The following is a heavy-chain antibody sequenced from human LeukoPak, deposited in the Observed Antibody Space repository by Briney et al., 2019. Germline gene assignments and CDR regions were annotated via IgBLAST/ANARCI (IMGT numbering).Heavy chain of an antibody. D-gene: IGHD6-19*01. CDR1: GFIFNNYA. Sequence: GGSLRLSCAGSGFIFNNYAMHWVRQPPGKGLEWVSGISWNSGSIDYADSVKGRFTISRDNAKNSLYLQMNSLRVEDTAFYYCAKDNRRHYTSGPNPDSLHWGQGARSPSPQ. CDR2: ISWNSGSI. V-gene: IGHV3-9*01. CDR3: AKDNRRHYTSGPNPDSLH. J-gene: IGHJ4*02.